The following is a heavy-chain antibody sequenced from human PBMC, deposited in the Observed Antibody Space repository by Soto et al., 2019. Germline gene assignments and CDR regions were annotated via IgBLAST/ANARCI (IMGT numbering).Heavy chain of an antibody. CDR1: GFTFSSYG. D-gene: IGHD6-13*01. CDR3: ARDDGYSSSWYPSYYYYGMDV. V-gene: IGHV3-33*01. CDR2: IWYDGSNK. J-gene: IGHJ6*02. Sequence: GGSLRLSCAASGFTFSSYGMHWVRQAPGKGLEWVAVIWYDGSNKYYADSVKGRFTISRDNSKNTLYLQMNSLRAEDTAVYYCARDDGYSSSWYPSYYYYGMDVWGQGTTVTVSS.